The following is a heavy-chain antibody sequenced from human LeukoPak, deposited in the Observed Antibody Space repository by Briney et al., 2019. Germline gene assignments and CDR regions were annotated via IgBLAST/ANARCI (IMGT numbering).Heavy chain of an antibody. D-gene: IGHD3-10*01. V-gene: IGHV3-21*01. Sequence: GGSLRLSCAASGFTFSSYSMNWVRQAPGKGLEWVSSISSSSSYIYYADSVKGRFTISRDNAKNSLYLQMNSLRAEDTAVYYCARDRPEDGSGSYHCDYWGQGTLVTVSS. J-gene: IGHJ4*02. CDR3: ARDRPEDGSGSYHCDY. CDR2: ISSSSSYI. CDR1: GFTFSSYS.